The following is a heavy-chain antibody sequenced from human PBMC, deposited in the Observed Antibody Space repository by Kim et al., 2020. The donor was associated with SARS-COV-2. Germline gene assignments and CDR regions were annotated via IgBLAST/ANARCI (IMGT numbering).Heavy chain of an antibody. J-gene: IGHJ6*02. CDR1: GGTFSSYA. D-gene: IGHD6-13*01. V-gene: IGHV1-69*13. CDR2: IIPIFGTA. CDR3: VLSSSSWTPYYYYGMDV. Sequence: SVKVSCKASGGTFSSYAISWVRQAPGQGLECMGGIIPIFGTANYAQKFQGRVTITADESTSTAYMELSSLRSEDTAVYYCVLSSSSWTPYYYYGMDVWGQGTTVTVSS.